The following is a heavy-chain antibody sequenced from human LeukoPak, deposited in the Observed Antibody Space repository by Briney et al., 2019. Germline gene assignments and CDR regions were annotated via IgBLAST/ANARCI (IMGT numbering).Heavy chain of an antibody. CDR2: IIPILGIA. J-gene: IGHJ4*02. CDR1: GGTFSSYA. CDR3: ARDEGELLTHDY. D-gene: IGHD1-26*01. V-gene: IGHV1-69*04. Sequence: SVKVSCKASGGTFSSYAISWVRQAPGQGLEWMGRIIPILGIANYAQKFQGRVTITADKSTSTAYMELSSLRSEDTAVYCCARDEGELLTHDYWGQGTLVTVSS.